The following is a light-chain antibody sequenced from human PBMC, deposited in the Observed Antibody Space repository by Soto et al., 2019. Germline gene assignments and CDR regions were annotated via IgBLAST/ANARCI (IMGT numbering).Light chain of an antibody. J-gene: IGKJ1*01. CDR1: QSVSNNY. CDR3: QQYNNWPPWT. CDR2: GAS. V-gene: IGKV3-20*01. Sequence: PGERATLSCRASQSVSNNYLAWYQQKPGQAPRRLIYGASSRATGIPDRFSGSGSGTDFTLTISRLEPEDFAVYYCQQYNNWPPWTFGQGTKVDIK.